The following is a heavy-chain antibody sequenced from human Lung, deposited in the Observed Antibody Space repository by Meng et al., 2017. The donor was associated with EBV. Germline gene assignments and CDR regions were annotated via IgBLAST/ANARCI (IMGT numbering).Heavy chain of an antibody. V-gene: IGHV4-4*02. D-gene: IGHD1-1*01. J-gene: IGHJ4*02. CDR2: VYHRGDT. CDR1: GYSNSSDIW. Sequence: VNLHEAGPALVNPSGTLSITCTVSGYSNSSDIWWSWVRQPPGKGLEWIGEVYHRGDTNYNPSLRSRVVISVDRSKNQFSLNLSSVTAADTAVYYCGRDQGRQLINHWGQGTLVTVSS. CDR3: GRDQGRQLINH.